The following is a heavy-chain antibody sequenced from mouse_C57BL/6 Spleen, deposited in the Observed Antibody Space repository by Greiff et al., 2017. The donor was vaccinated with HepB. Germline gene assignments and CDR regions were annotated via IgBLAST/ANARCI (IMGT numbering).Heavy chain of an antibody. CDR1: GYTFTSYW. D-gene: IGHD1-1*01. CDR2: IDPSDSYT. CDR3: ASYGSSESWFAY. Sequence: VQLQQPGAELVMPGASVKLSCKASGYTFTSYWMHWVKQRPGQGLEWIGEIDPSDSYTNYNQKFKGKSTLTVDKSSSTAYMQLSSLTSEDSAVYYCASYGSSESWFAYWGQGTLVTVSA. V-gene: IGHV1-69*01. J-gene: IGHJ3*01.